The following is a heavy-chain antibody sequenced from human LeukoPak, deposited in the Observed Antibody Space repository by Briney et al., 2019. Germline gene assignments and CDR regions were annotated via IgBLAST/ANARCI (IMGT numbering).Heavy chain of an antibody. CDR2: SSNSGCT. D-gene: IGHD7-27*01. J-gene: IGHJ4*02. CDR1: GGSFSGYY. Sequence: SETLSLTCAVYGGSFSGYYWSWIRQPPGKGLEWIGYSSNSGCTNCNPSLKSRVTISVDTSKNQFSLKLTSATAADTAVYYCARDNWGSLDYWGQGILVTVSS. CDR3: ARDNWGSLDY. V-gene: IGHV4-59*01.